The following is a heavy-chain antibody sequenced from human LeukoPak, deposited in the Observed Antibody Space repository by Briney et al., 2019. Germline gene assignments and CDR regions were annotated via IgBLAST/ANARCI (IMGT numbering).Heavy chain of an antibody. Sequence: GGSLRLSCAASGFTFDDYAMHWVRQAPGKGLEWVSGISWNSGSIGYADSVKGRFTISRDNAKNSLYLQMNSLRAEDTALYYCANDISRWGSTTLFDYWGQRTLVTVSS. CDR1: GFTFDDYA. CDR2: ISWNSGSI. J-gene: IGHJ4*02. V-gene: IGHV3-9*01. CDR3: ANDISRWGSTTLFDY. D-gene: IGHD1-26*01.